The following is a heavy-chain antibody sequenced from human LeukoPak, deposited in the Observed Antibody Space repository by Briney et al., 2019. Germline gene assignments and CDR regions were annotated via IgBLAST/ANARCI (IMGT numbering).Heavy chain of an antibody. V-gene: IGHV4-4*07. CDR3: ARYNFASRAPGSWFDP. CDR2: IYTSGST. Sequence: PSETLSLTCTVSGGSISSYYWSWIRQPAGKGLEWIGRIYTSGSTNYSPSLKSRVTMSVDTSKTQLTLKLRSVTAADTAVYYCARYNFASRAPGSWFDPWGQGILVTVSS. D-gene: IGHD2-2*01. J-gene: IGHJ5*02. CDR1: GGSISSYY.